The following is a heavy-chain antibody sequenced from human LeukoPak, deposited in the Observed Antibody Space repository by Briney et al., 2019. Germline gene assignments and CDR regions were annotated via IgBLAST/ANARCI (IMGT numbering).Heavy chain of an antibody. CDR2: ISYDGSNK. Sequence: GGSLRLSCAASGFTFSNYGMLWVRQAPAKGLDWVAVISYDGSNKYYADSVKGRVTISRDNSKNTLYLQMNSLRAEDTAVYYCAKDGPSRQPVVPAAVDYWGQGTLVTVSS. V-gene: IGHV3-30*18. CDR1: GFTFSNYG. J-gene: IGHJ4*02. CDR3: AKDGPSRQPVVPAAVDY. D-gene: IGHD2-2*01.